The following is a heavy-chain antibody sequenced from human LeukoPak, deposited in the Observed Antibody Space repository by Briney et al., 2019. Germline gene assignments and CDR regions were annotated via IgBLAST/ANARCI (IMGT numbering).Heavy chain of an antibody. CDR1: GGTFVSFT. D-gene: IGHD2-8*02. CDR3: ARDLGYCAGASCSRWGYGFGI. V-gene: IGHV1-69*04. Sequence: SVKVSCKASGGTFVSFTISWVRQAPGQGLEWMGRIIPMLGMSNYTQKLQDRVTITADKSTSTAYMELSGLRSEDTAVYYCARDLGYCAGASCSRWGYGFGIWGQGTKVIVSS. CDR2: IIPMLGMS. J-gene: IGHJ3*02.